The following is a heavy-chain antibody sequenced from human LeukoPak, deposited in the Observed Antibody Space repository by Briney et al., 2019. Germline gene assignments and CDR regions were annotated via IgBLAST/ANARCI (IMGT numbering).Heavy chain of an antibody. D-gene: IGHD4-17*01. J-gene: IGHJ5*02. CDR1: GFTFSTCW. CDR3: ARNDYGDYVWENGFDP. Sequence: GGSLRLSCAASGFTFSTCWMSWVRQAPGKGLEWVANIKQDGGEKYYVDSVQGRFTISRDNAKSSLYLQMNSLKAEDTDVYYCARNDYGDYVWENGFDPWGQGTLVTVSS. CDR2: IKQDGGEK. V-gene: IGHV3-7*01.